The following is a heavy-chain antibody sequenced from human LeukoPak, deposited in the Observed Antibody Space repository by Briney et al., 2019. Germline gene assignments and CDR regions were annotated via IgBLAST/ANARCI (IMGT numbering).Heavy chain of an antibody. J-gene: IGHJ6*03. D-gene: IGHD6-13*01. CDR1: GFTVSSNY. CDR3: ARVYSSSWYSGYLYMDV. Sequence: PGGSLRLSCAASGFTVSSNYMSWARQAPGKGLEWVSVIYSGGSTYYADSVKGRFTISRDNAKKSLYLQMSSLRAEDTAVYYCARVYSSSWYSGYLYMDVWGKGTTVTVSS. CDR2: IYSGGST. V-gene: IGHV3-53*01.